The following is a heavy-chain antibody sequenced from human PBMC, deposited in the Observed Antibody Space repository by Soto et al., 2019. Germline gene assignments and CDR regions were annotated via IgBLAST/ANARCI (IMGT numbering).Heavy chain of an antibody. CDR1: GFTFSSYG. CDR2: IWYDGSNK. V-gene: IGHV3-33*01. J-gene: IGHJ6*02. Sequence: QVQLVESGGGVVQPGRSLRLSCAASGFTFSSYGMHWVRQAPGKGLEWVAVIWYDGSNKYYADSVKGRFTISRDNSKNTLYLQMNSLRAEDTAVYYCARARRVDSNYGVSWRGKGGSYYYYGMDVWGQGTTVTVSS. D-gene: IGHD4-4*01. CDR3: ARARRVDSNYGVSWRGKGGSYYYYGMDV.